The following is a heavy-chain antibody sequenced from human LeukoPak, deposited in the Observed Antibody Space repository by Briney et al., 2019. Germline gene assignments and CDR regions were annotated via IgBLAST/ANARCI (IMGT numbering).Heavy chain of an antibody. CDR1: GGSISSSNW. J-gene: IGHJ4*02. Sequence: PSETLSLTCAVSGGSISSSNWWSWVRQPPGKGLEWIGKIYHSGSTNYNQSLKSRVTISVDTSKNQFSLKLNSVTAADTAVYYCAREGSSWYDYWGQGTLVTVSS. D-gene: IGHD6-13*01. CDR2: IYHSGST. CDR3: AREGSSWYDY. V-gene: IGHV4-4*02.